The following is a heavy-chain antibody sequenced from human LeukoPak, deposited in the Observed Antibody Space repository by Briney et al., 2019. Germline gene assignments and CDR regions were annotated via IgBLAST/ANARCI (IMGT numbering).Heavy chain of an antibody. CDR1: GFTFSSYW. CDR2: TNRDATNT. J-gene: IGHJ5*02. V-gene: IGHV3-74*01. CDR3: AKGRIAAASTNWFDP. Sequence: GGSLRLSCAASGFTFSSYWMVWVRHAPGKGLVWVSHTNRDATNTNYADSVKGRFTISRDNAKNTLYLQMNSLRSEDTAVYYCAKGRIAAASTNWFDPWGQGTLVTVSS. D-gene: IGHD6-13*01.